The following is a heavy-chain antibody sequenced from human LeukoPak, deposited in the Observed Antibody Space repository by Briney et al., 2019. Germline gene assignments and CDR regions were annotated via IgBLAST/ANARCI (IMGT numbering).Heavy chain of an antibody. CDR3: ARGYREGYCSGGTCYYRFYGMDV. CDR2: INHIGST. CDR1: GGSFSGYY. Sequence: SETLSLTCAVYGGSFSGYYWSWIRQPPGKGLEWIGEINHIGSTNYNPSLKSRVTISVDTSKSQFSLKLSSVTAADTAVYYCARGYREGYCSGGTCYYRFYGMDVWGQGTTVTVSS. V-gene: IGHV4-34*01. D-gene: IGHD2-15*01. J-gene: IGHJ6*02.